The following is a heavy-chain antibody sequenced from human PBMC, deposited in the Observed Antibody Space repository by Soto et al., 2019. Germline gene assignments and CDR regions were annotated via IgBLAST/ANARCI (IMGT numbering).Heavy chain of an antibody. CDR2: FSLSGTT. CDR1: GASITGSSY. Sequence: QVQLQESGPGLMKPSETLSLSSTVSGASITGSSYWSWIRQPAGKGLEWIGRFSLSGTTNYNPSLRRRVTMSADVSKSQFSLRLTSVTAADTALYYCARGMTPPGAPAWYYFDSWGHGTLVTVSS. V-gene: IGHV4-4*07. J-gene: IGHJ4*01. D-gene: IGHD2-8*02. CDR3: ARGMTPPGAPAWYYFDS.